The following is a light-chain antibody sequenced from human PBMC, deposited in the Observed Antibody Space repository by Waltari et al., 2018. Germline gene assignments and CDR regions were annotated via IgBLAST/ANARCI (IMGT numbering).Light chain of an antibody. CDR3: HSRNGRDNQVV. V-gene: IGLV3-19*01. CDR1: SLRNSY. CDR2: GKE. Sequence: SSELTQGPAVSVALGQTVKITCQGASLRNSYASWYQLKPGQAPILVLFGKEKRPSGIPDRFSGYSSGTTSSLTITGAQAEDEADYYCHSRNGRDNQVVFGGGTRLTVL. J-gene: IGLJ3*02.